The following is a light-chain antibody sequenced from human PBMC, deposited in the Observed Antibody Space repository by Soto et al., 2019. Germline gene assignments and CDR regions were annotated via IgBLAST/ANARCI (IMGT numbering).Light chain of an antibody. V-gene: IGKV3-11*01. CDR2: DAS. CDR3: QQRSKWPPSFT. J-gene: IGKJ3*01. CDR1: QSVSSY. Sequence: EIVLTQSPATLSLSPGERATLSCRASQSVSSYLAWYQQKTGQAPRLLIYDASTRAAGIPARFSGGGSGTDFTLTISSLEPEDFAVYYCQQRSKWPPSFTFGPGTKVDIK.